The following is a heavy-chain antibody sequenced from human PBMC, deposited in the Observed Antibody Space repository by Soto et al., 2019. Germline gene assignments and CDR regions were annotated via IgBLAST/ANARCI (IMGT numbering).Heavy chain of an antibody. Sequence: QVQLQESGPGLVKPSETLSLTCTVSGGSISSYYWSWIRQPPGKGLEWIGYIYYSGSTNYNPSLTSRVTISVDTSKIQFALKLSSVTAADTAVYYCARDKGKWLVRQDGMDVWCQGPTVTVSS. CDR2: IYYSGST. J-gene: IGHJ6*02. CDR3: ARDKGKWLVRQDGMDV. D-gene: IGHD6-19*01. V-gene: IGHV4-59*01. CDR1: GGSISSYY.